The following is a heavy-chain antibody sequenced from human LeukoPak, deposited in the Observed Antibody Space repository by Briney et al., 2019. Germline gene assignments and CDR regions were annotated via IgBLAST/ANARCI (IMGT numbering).Heavy chain of an antibody. J-gene: IGHJ6*02. V-gene: IGHV3-23*01. D-gene: IGHD7-27*01. CDR3: ARDRLLSSWGYYGMDV. CDR1: GITFNNYA. Sequence: GGSLRLSCVDSGITFNNYAVSWVRQAPEKGLDWVSVISGSAHKIRYADSVKGRFTISRDNSKNTLYLQMNSLRAEDTAVYYCARDRLLSSWGYYGMDVWGQGTTVTVSS. CDR2: ISGSAHKI.